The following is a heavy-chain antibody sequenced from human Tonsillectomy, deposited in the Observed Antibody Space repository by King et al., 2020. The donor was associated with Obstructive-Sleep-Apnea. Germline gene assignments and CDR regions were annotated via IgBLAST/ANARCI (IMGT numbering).Heavy chain of an antibody. Sequence: VQLVESGGGVVQPGRSLRLSCAASGFTFSSYGMHWVRQAPGKGLEWVAVISYDGSNKYYADSVKGRFTISRDNSKNTLYLQMNSLRAEDTAVYYCAKDREYYDILTGYYLFDYWGQGTLVTVSS. V-gene: IGHV3-30*18. D-gene: IGHD3-9*01. CDR2: ISYDGSNK. J-gene: IGHJ4*02. CDR3: AKDREYYDILTGYYLFDY. CDR1: GFTFSSYG.